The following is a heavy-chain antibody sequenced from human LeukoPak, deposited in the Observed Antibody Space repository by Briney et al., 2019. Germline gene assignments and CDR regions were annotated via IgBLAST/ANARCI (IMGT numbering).Heavy chain of an antibody. D-gene: IGHD1-1*01. CDR3: ARHGTFYYFDF. Sequence: SETLSLTCAVYGGSFSGYYWSWIRQPPGKGLEWIGEINHSGSTNYNPSLKSRVTISVDTSKNQFSLKLRSVTAADTAVYYCARHGTFYYFDFWGQGTLVTVSS. CDR1: GGSFSGYY. J-gene: IGHJ4*02. V-gene: IGHV4-34*01. CDR2: INHSGST.